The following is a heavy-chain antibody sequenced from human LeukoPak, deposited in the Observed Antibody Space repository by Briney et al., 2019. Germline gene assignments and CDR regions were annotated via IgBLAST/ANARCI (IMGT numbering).Heavy chain of an antibody. Sequence: GGSLRLSCAASGFTFSSYGMHWVRQAPGKGLEWVAVISYDGSNKYYADSVKGRSTISRDNSKNTLYLQMNSLRAEDTAVYYCAKESTRWGQGTLVTVSS. CDR1: GFTFSSYG. CDR2: ISYDGSNK. CDR3: AKESTR. V-gene: IGHV3-30*18. D-gene: IGHD2-2*01. J-gene: IGHJ4*02.